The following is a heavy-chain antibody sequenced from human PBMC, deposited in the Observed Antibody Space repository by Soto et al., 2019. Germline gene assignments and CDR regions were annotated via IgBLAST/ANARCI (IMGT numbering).Heavy chain of an antibody. D-gene: IGHD3-10*01. CDR1: GGTFSSYA. V-gene: IGHV1-69*13. J-gene: IGHJ6*02. CDR3: ARESVDGSGIQNRKKTHVLEETYYYYGMDV. CDR2: IIPIFGTA. Sequence: SVQVSCKASGGTFSSYAISWVRQAPGQGLEWMRGIIPIFGTANYAQKFQGRVTITADESTSTAYMELSSLRSEDTAVYYCARESVDGSGIQNRKKTHVLEETYYYYGMDVWGQGTTVTVSS.